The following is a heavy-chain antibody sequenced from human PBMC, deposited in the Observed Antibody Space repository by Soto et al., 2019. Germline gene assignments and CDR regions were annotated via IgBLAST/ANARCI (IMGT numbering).Heavy chain of an antibody. V-gene: IGHV1-69*06. Sequence: GGSVKVTCQPSGSTFSSYAISRVRQAPGRGLDWMGVSFLIFGTANYAKKCQGRVTITGDKPRGTAYMELSSLRSEDPAVYYCARDRIVVVPAAILPWGSQDPDVFDIGGQGTMANVS. CDR2: SFLIFGTA. D-gene: IGHD2-2*02. CDR1: GSTFSSYA. CDR3: ARDRIVVVPAAILPWGSQDPDVFDI. J-gene: IGHJ3*02.